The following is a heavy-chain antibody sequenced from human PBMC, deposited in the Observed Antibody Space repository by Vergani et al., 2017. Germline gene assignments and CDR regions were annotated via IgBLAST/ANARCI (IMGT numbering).Heavy chain of an antibody. CDR2: IKQDGSEK. D-gene: IGHD5-18*01. CDR1: GLTFSSYW. J-gene: IGHJ4*02. V-gene: IGHV3-7*03. Sequence: EVKLVESGGGLVKPGGSLRLSCAASGLTFSSYWMSWVRKAPGKGLEWVANIKQDGSEKYYVDSVKGRFTSSRDNAKNSLYLQMNSLKAEDTAVYYFARWGYVDTAMAYFDYWGQGTLVTVSS. CDR3: ARWGYVDTAMAYFDY.